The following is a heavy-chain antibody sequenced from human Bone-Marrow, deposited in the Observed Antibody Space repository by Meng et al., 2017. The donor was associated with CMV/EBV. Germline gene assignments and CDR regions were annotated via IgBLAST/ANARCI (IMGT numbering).Heavy chain of an antibody. CDR1: GFSFNSYS. CDR2: ISYDGRNQ. D-gene: IGHD3-16*01. V-gene: IGHV3-30-3*01. Sequence: GALRLPFPAPGFSFNSYSLHWVRQAPGKGLEWVAVISYDGRNQFYADSVKGRFTISRDNSKNTLYLQMNSLRAEDTAVYYCARDPTGEYYFDYWGQGTLVTVSS. J-gene: IGHJ4*02. CDR3: ARDPTGEYYFDY.